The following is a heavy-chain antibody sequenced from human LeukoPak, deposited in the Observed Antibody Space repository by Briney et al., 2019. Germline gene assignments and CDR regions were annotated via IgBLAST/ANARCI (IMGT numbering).Heavy chain of an antibody. D-gene: IGHD2-8*01. CDR1: GGSISSGGYY. V-gene: IGHV4-30-2*01. J-gene: IGHJ3*02. Sequence: SETLSLTCTVSGGSISSGGYYWSCIRQPPGKGLECIGYIYHSGSTYYNPSLKSRVTISVDRSKNQFSLKLSSVTAADTAVYYCARVKGFTNGGAFDIWGQGTMVTVSS. CDR2: IYHSGST. CDR3: ARVKGFTNGGAFDI.